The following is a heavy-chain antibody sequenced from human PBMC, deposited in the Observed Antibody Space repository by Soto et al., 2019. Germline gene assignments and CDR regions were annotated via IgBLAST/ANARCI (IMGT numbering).Heavy chain of an antibody. CDR3: ARDLDIVSTRFDY. Sequence: QVHLVESGGGVVQPGGSLRLSCAASGFTFSNYAMHWVRQAPGKGLEWVAVVSYDGNIKYYADSVKGRFTISRDSSKNTLYLQMHSLRGEDTAVYYCARDLDIVSTRFDYWGQGTLVNVSS. J-gene: IGHJ4*02. V-gene: IGHV3-30-3*01. CDR2: VSYDGNIK. D-gene: IGHD5-12*01. CDR1: GFTFSNYA.